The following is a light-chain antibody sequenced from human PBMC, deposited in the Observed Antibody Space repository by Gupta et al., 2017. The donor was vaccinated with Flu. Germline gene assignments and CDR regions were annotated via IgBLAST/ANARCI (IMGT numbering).Light chain of an antibody. Sequence: EIVMTQSPATLSVSPGERATLSCGASQSVSSNLAWYQQKPGQAPRLLIYGASTRATGVPARLSGSGSGTEFTLTISRLQSEDFAIYYCHQDNNWSPTFGQGTKVEIK. J-gene: IGKJ1*01. V-gene: IGKV3-15*01. CDR3: HQDNNWSPT. CDR2: GAS. CDR1: QSVSSN.